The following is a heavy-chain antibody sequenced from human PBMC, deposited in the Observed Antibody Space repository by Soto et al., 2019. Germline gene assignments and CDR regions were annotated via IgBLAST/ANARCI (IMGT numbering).Heavy chain of an antibody. CDR3: ARDPSEGRVGNWFEA. CDR1: GFTFSRYG. CDR2: ISSSTSYV. J-gene: IGHJ5*02. V-gene: IGHV3-21*06. D-gene: IGHD2-2*01. Sequence: EVQLVESGGGLVKPGGSLRLSCAASGFTFSRYGMNWLRQAPGQGLEWVASISSSTSYVYYADSVKGRFSTSRDNAKNILYLEMYALRTEDTAVYYCARDPSEGRVGNWFEAWGQGTLGTVSS.